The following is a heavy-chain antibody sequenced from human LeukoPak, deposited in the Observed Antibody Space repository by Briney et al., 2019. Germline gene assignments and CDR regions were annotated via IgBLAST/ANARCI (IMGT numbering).Heavy chain of an antibody. CDR3: ARGGGSGSYSDY. Sequence: ASVKVSCKASGYNFINYGVTWVRQAPGQGLEWMGWISTYNGNTNYAQKFQGRVTMTTDTTTSRAYMELRSLTSDDTAVYYCARGGGSGSYSDYCGQGTLVTVS. D-gene: IGHD3-10*01. V-gene: IGHV1-18*01. CDR1: GYNFINYG. CDR2: ISTYNGNT. J-gene: IGHJ4*02.